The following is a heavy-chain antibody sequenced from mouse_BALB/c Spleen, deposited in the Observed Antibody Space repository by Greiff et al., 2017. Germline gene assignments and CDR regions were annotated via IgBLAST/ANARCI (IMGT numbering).Heavy chain of an antibody. V-gene: IGHV1-69*02. CDR1: GYTFTSYW. CDR2: IYPSDSYT. J-gene: IGHJ2*01. Sequence: VQLQQPGAELVRPGASVKLSCKASGYTFTSYWINWVKQRPGQGLEWIGNIYPSDSYTNYNQKFKDKATLTVDKSSSTAYMQLSSPTSEDSAVYYCTRSENFFDYWGQGTTLTVSS. CDR3: TRSENFFDY.